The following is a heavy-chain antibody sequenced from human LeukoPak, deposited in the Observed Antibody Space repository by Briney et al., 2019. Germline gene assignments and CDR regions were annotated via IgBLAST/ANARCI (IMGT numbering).Heavy chain of an antibody. Sequence: GAXVXVSCKASGXTFTGYYMHWVRQAPGQGLEWMGWINPNSGGTNYAQKFQGRVTMTRDTSISTAYMELSRLRSDDTAVYYCAKSRETKYCSSTSCYTNFDYWGQGTLVTVSS. V-gene: IGHV1-2*02. CDR1: GXTFTGYY. CDR3: AKSRETKYCSSTSCYTNFDY. D-gene: IGHD2-2*02. J-gene: IGHJ4*02. CDR2: INPNSGGT.